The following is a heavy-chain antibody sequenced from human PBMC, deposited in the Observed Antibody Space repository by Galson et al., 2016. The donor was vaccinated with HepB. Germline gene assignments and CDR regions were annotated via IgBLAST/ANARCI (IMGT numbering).Heavy chain of an antibody. Sequence: SLRLSCAASGFTFSSYAMSWVRQAPGEGLQWVSAISGTVGSGGTFYADFVKGRFTISRDNSKNTLYLQMNSLRAEDTAVYYCAQVSVEGTWGWGQGTLVTVSS. J-gene: IGHJ4*02. CDR1: GFTFSSYA. V-gene: IGHV3-23*01. CDR3: AQVSVEGTWG. D-gene: IGHD6-19*01. CDR2: ISGTVGSGGT.